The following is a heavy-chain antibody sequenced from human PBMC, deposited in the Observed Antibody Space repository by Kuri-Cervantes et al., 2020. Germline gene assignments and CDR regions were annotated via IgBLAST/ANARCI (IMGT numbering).Heavy chain of an antibody. J-gene: IGHJ6*03. V-gene: IGHV3-15*01. D-gene: IGHD1-14*01. Sequence: GGSLRLSCAASGFTFSNAWMSWVRQAPGKGLEWVGRIKSKTDGGTTDYAAPVKGRFTISRDDSKNTLYLQMNSLKTEDTAVYYCTTDLDHNYYYYYMDVWGKGTTVTVSS. CDR1: GFTFSNAW. CDR3: TTDLDHNYYYYYMDV. CDR2: IKSKTDGGTT.